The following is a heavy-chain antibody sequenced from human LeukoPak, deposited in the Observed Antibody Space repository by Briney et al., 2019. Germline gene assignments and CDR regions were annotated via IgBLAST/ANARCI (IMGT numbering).Heavy chain of an antibody. J-gene: IGHJ4*02. V-gene: IGHV4-30-2*01. CDR1: GGSISSGGYY. CDR2: IYHSGST. Sequence: SETLSLTCTVSGGSISSGGYYWSWIRQPPGKGLEWIGYIYHSGSTYYNPSLKSRVTISVDRSKNQFSLKLSSVTAADTAVYYCASDYQLLFYRHWGRGTLVTVSS. D-gene: IGHD2-2*01. CDR3: ASDYQLLFYRH.